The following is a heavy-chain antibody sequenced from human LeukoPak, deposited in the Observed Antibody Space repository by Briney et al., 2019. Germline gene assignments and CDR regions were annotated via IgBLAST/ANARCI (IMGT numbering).Heavy chain of an antibody. D-gene: IGHD3-3*01. V-gene: IGHV1-2*02. CDR2: INPNSGGT. J-gene: IGHJ6*02. Sequence: GSVKVSCKASGYTFTGYYMHWVRQAPGQGLEGMGWINPNSGGTNYAQKFQGRVPMTRDTSISTAYMELSRLRSDDTAVYYCARGNTIFGVDDYYYYYGMDVWGQGPTVTVSS. CDR3: ARGNTIFGVDDYYYYYGMDV. CDR1: GYTFTGYY.